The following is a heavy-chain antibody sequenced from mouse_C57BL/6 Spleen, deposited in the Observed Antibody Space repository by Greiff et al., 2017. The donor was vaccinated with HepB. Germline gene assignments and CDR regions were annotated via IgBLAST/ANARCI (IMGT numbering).Heavy chain of an antibody. CDR1: GYTFTSYW. CDR3: ARSVTTRVPYWYFDV. V-gene: IGHV1-69*01. D-gene: IGHD2-2*01. Sequence: VQLQQPGAELVMPGASVKLSCKASGYTFTSYWMHWVKQRPGQGLEWIGEIDPSDSYTNYNQKFKGKSTLTVDKSSSTAYMQLSSLTSEDSAVYYCARSVTTRVPYWYFDVWGTGTTVTVSS. J-gene: IGHJ1*03. CDR2: IDPSDSYT.